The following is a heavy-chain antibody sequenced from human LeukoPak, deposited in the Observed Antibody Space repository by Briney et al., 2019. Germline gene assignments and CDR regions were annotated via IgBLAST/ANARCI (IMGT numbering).Heavy chain of an antibody. CDR3: VGGIGWQPDY. D-gene: IGHD6-19*01. Sequence: GGSLRLSCAASAGFTFSDSWMNWVRQAPGKGLEWVAIISQDGREKLYVDSVKGRFTISRDNAKSSLYLQINSLRAEDTAVYYCVGGIGWQPDYWGQGTLVTVSS. V-gene: IGHV3-7*03. J-gene: IGHJ4*02. CDR2: ISQDGREK. CDR1: AGFTFSDSW.